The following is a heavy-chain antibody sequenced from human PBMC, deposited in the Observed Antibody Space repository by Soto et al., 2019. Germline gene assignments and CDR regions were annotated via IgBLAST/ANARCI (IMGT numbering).Heavy chain of an antibody. J-gene: IGHJ4*02. CDR2: IYPSDSDT. CDR3: ARPANTVADHFDL. Sequence: GGSLKTSCQVPGYTFTIYWIGWVRQMPGKGLEWMGIIYPSDSDTRYSPSFQGQVTISADQSINTAYLQWDSLKAADTAIYYCARPANTVADHFDLWGQGTPVTVSS. D-gene: IGHD4-17*01. CDR1: GYTFTIYW. V-gene: IGHV5-51*01.